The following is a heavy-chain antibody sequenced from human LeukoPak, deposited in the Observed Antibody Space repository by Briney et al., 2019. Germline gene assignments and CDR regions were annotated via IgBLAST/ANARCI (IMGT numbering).Heavy chain of an antibody. CDR1: GFTVSDST. J-gene: IGHJ6*02. V-gene: IGHV3-73*01. CDR3: TRTGIGVAARPGYYYGMDL. D-gene: IGHD6-6*01. Sequence: GGSLRLSCAASGFTVSDSTLHWVRQASGKGLEWVGRIRSKANNYATAYGASVKGRFTISRDDSENTAYLQMNSLKTEDTAVDYCTRTGIGVAARPGYYYGMDLWGQGTTVTVSS. CDR2: IRSKANNYAT.